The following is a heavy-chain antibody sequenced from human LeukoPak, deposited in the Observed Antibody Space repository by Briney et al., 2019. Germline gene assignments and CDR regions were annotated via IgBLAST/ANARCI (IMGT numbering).Heavy chain of an antibody. Sequence: ASVKVSCKASGYTFTSYYINWVRQASGQGLEWVGYMNPNSGNTGYAQNFQGRVTMTRNTSISTAYMELSSLRSEDTAVYYCARDGDYDYYYYYYGIDVWGQGTTVTVSS. D-gene: IGHD4-17*01. CDR3: ARDGDYDYYYYYYGIDV. J-gene: IGHJ6*02. CDR2: MNPNSGNT. CDR1: GYTFTSYY. V-gene: IGHV1-8*01.